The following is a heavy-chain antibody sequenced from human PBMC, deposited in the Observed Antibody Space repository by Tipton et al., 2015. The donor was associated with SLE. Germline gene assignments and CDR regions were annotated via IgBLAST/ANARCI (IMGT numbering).Heavy chain of an antibody. Sequence: LRLSCSVAGGSISDYYWSWIRQPPGKGLEWIGYIYYSGSTNYNPSLKSRVTISVDTSKNQFPLKLRSVTAADTAVYYCVRGPQLEEGWFDPWGQGTLVTVSS. CDR1: GGSISDYY. D-gene: IGHD3-3*01. J-gene: IGHJ5*02. CDR3: VRGPQLEEGWFDP. V-gene: IGHV4-59*01. CDR2: IYYSGST.